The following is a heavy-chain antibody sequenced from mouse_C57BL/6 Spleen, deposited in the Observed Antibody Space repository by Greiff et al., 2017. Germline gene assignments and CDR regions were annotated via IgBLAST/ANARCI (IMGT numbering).Heavy chain of an antibody. D-gene: IGHD1-1*01. Sequence: VKLQQSGAELVRPGASVTLSCKASGYTFTDYEMHWVKQTPVHGLEWIGAIDPETGGTAYNQKFKGKAILTADKSSSTAYMERRSLTSEDSAVYYCTRSDYGSSYGYVDVWGTGTTVTVSS. CDR3: TRSDYGSSYGYVDV. V-gene: IGHV1-15*01. J-gene: IGHJ1*03. CDR1: GYTFTDYE. CDR2: IDPETGGT.